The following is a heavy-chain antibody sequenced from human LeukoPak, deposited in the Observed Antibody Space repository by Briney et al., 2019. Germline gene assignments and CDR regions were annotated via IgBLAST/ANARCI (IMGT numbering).Heavy chain of an antibody. CDR1: GGTFSSYA. J-gene: IGHJ4*02. D-gene: IGHD3-22*01. V-gene: IGHV1-69*05. CDR2: IIPIFGTA. Sequence: SVNVSCKASGGTFSSYAISWVRQAPGQGLEWMGGIIPIFGTANYAQKFQGRVTITTDESTSTAYMELSSLRSEDTAVYYCARSDYYDSSGYLGFFDYWGPGTLVTVSS. CDR3: ARSDYYDSSGYLGFFDY.